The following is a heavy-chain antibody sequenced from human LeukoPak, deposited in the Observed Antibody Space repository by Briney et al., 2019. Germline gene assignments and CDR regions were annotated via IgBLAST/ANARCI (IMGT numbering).Heavy chain of an antibody. J-gene: IGHJ4*02. CDR3: AKDLYSGYDRLFDY. Sequence: GGSLRLSCAASGFNCSSYGMHWVRQAPGKGLEWVAFIRYDGSNKYYADSVKGRFTISRDNSKNTLYLQMNSLRAEDTAVYYCAKDLYSGYDRLFDYWGQGTLVTVSS. CDR1: GFNCSSYG. V-gene: IGHV3-30*02. D-gene: IGHD5-12*01. CDR2: IRYDGSNK.